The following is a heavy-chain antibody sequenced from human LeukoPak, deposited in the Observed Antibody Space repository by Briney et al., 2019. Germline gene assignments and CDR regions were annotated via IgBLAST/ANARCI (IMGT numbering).Heavy chain of an antibody. CDR2: IYYSGST. Sequence: PSETLSLTCTVSGGSISSYYWSWIRQPPGKGLEWIGYIYYSGSTNYNPSLKSRVTISVDTSKNQFSLKLSSVTAADTAVYYCARVWSCSGGSCYSVDYWGQGTLVTVSS. CDR1: GGSISSYY. J-gene: IGHJ4*02. CDR3: ARVWSCSGGSCYSVDY. V-gene: IGHV4-59*01. D-gene: IGHD2-15*01.